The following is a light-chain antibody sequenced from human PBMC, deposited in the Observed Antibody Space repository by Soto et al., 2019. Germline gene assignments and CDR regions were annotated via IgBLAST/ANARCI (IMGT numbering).Light chain of an antibody. CDR1: QNILSN. CDR3: QQYGNSPWT. J-gene: IGKJ1*01. V-gene: IGKV3-15*01. CDR2: GAS. Sequence: TVLTQSPGTLSLSPGERATLSCRASQNILSNLAWYQQKPGQAPRLLIYGASTRATGIPARFSGSGSGTEFTLTISSLQSEDFAVYYCQQYGNSPWTFGQGTKVDI.